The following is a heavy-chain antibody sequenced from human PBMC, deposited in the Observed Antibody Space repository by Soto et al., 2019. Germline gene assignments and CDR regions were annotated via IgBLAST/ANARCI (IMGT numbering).Heavy chain of an antibody. J-gene: IGHJ4*02. D-gene: IGHD4-4*01. V-gene: IGHV1-69*01. Sequence: QVQLVQSGAEVKKPGSSVKVSCKASGDTFSSYAISWVRQAPGHGLEWMGGIIPLYGTTNYAQKFQDRVTITADESTSTAYLELSSLTSDDTAVYYCARDGVAVTTAISGYWGQGTLVTVSS. CDR1: GDTFSSYA. CDR2: IIPLYGTT. CDR3: ARDGVAVTTAISGY.